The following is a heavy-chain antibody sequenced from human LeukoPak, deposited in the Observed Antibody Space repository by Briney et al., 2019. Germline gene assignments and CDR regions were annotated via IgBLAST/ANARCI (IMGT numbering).Heavy chain of an antibody. V-gene: IGHV3-21*01. CDR2: ISSSSSYI. J-gene: IGHJ6*03. D-gene: IGHD3-10*01. CDR3: ARDASLLWFGELSFYYYYYMDV. CDR1: GFTFSSYS. Sequence: GVLRLSCAASGFTFSSYSMNWVRQAPGKGLEWVSSISSSSSYIYYADSVKGRFTISRDNAKNSLYLQMNSLRAEDTAVYYCARDASLLWFGELSFYYYYYMDVWGKGTTVTVSS.